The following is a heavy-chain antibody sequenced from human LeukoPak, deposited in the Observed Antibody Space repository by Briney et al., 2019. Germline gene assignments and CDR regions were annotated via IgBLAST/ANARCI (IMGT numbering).Heavy chain of an antibody. CDR2: IKQDGSEK. CDR3: AKDFDSSGYYDRFDP. Sequence: GGSLRLSCAASGFTFSSYWMSWVRQAPGKGLEWVANIKQDGSEKYYVDSVKGRFTISRDNAKNSLYLQMNSLRAEDTAVYYCAKDFDSSGYYDRFDPWGQGTLVTVSS. J-gene: IGHJ5*02. D-gene: IGHD3-22*01. CDR1: GFTFSSYW. V-gene: IGHV3-7*01.